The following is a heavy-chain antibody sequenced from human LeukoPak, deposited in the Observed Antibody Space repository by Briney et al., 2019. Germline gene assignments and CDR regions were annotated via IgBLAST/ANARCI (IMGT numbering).Heavy chain of an antibody. CDR2: IWCDGSNK. Sequence: GGSLRLSCAASGFTFSSYGMHWVRQAPGKGLEWVAVIWCDGSNKYYADSVKGRFTISRDNSKNTLYLQMNSLRAEDTAVYYCARDSVPWQQLVPLDYWGQGTLVTVSS. D-gene: IGHD6-13*01. V-gene: IGHV3-33*01. J-gene: IGHJ4*02. CDR3: ARDSVPWQQLVPLDY. CDR1: GFTFSSYG.